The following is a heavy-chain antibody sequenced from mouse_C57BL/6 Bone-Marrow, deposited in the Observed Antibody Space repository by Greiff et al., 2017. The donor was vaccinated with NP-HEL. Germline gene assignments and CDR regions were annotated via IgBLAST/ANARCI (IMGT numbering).Heavy chain of an antibody. CDR2: ISSGSSTT. CDR1: GFTFSDYG. CDR3: AREGGDY. V-gene: IGHV5-17*01. Sequence: EVQLVESGGGLVKPGGSLKLSCAASGFTFSDYGMHWVRQAPEKGLEWVAYISSGSSTTYYADTVKGRFTISRDNAKNTLCLQMTSLRSEYTAMYYCAREGGDYWGQGTTLTVSS. J-gene: IGHJ2*01.